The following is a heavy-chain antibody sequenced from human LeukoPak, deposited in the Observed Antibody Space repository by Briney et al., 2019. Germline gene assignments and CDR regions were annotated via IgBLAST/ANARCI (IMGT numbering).Heavy chain of an antibody. J-gene: IGHJ3*01. CDR2: IYSGGNT. CDR1: GFTFSSYS. Sequence: GGSLRLSCAASGFTFSSYSMNWVRQAPGKGLEWVSLIYSGGNTYYADSVNGRFTTSRDNSKNTLYLQMHSLRAEDTAMYYCARVFNQASMYAFDVWGQGTMVTVSS. D-gene: IGHD2/OR15-2a*01. CDR3: ARVFNQASMYAFDV. V-gene: IGHV3-53*01.